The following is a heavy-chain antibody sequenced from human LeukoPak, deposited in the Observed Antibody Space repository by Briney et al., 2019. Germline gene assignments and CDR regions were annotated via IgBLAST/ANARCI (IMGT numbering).Heavy chain of an antibody. Sequence: ASVKVSCKASGYTFTNYYIHWVRRAPGQGLEWIGIINPGGGSPSYAQKFQGRVTMTRDTSTSTVYMELSSLRSEDTAVYYCVRDSGDSTLVSFDYWGQGTLVTVSS. V-gene: IGHV1-46*01. D-gene: IGHD4-17*01. J-gene: IGHJ4*02. CDR1: GYTFTNYY. CDR2: INPGGGSP. CDR3: VRDSGDSTLVSFDY.